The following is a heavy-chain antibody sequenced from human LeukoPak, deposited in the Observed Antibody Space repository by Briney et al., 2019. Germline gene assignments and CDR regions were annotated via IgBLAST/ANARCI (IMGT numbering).Heavy chain of an antibody. CDR1: GGTFSSYA. J-gene: IGHJ4*02. V-gene: IGHV1-69*04. D-gene: IGHD5-24*01. CDR2: IIPILGIA. Sequence: GASVKPSCKASGGTFSSYAISWVTQSPGQRLGWMGRIIPILGIANYAQKFQGRVTITADKSTGTAYMERSSLRSEDTAVYYCAREREMATISFDYWGQGTLVTVSS. CDR3: AREREMATISFDY.